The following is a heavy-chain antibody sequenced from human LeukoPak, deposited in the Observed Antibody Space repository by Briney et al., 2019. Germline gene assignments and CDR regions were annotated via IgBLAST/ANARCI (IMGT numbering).Heavy chain of an antibody. J-gene: IGHJ5*02. V-gene: IGHV3-23*01. D-gene: IGHD2-15*01. CDR2: ISNGKT. CDR3: LREAGYCAPVCLKSNWFDP. CDR1: GFPFSSHA. Sequence: GGSLRLSWVASGFPFSSHAMSWVRPPPGKGLEWVSAISNGKTSYADSVRPRFTISRDDSKHTVYLQMNSLTDEDTALYYCLREAGYCAPVCLKSNWFDPWGQGTLVTVSS.